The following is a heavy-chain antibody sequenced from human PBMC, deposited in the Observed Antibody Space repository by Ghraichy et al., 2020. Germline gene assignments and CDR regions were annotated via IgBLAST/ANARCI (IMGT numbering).Heavy chain of an antibody. D-gene: IGHD4-23*01. V-gene: IGHV4-59*01. Sequence: SETLSLTCTVSGGSISSYYWSWIRQPPGKGLEWIGYIYYSGSTNYNPSLKSRVTISVDTSKNQFSLKLSSVTAADTAVYYCASANEGLRGYYYFDYWGQGTLVTVSS. CDR1: GGSISSYY. CDR2: IYYSGST. J-gene: IGHJ4*02. CDR3: ASANEGLRGYYYFDY.